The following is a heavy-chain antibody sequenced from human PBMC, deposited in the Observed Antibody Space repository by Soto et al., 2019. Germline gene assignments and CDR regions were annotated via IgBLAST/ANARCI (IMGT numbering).Heavy chain of an antibody. CDR2: IYSADNT. Sequence: GGSLRLSCAASGLSVSSNDMSWVRQAPGKGLECVSIIYSADNTFYVDSVKGRFIISRDNSKNTVYLQMNSLRADDTAVYYCARGSLCWGQGTLVTVSS. J-gene: IGHJ4*01. V-gene: IGHV3-66*01. CDR3: ARGSLC. CDR1: GLSVSSND.